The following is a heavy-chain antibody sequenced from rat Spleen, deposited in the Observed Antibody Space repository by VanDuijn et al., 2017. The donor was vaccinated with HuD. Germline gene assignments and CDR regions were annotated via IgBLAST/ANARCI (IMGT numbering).Heavy chain of an antibody. V-gene: IGHV5-29*01. CDR1: GFTFSNYG. CDR3: ARHRDNYGVMDA. D-gene: IGHD1-5*01. J-gene: IGHJ4*01. Sequence: EVQLVESGGGLVQPGRSLKLSCAASGFTFSNYGMAWVRQAPTKGLEWVATISYDGSSTYYRDSVKGRFTISRDNAKSNLNLQMDSLRSEDTATYYCARHRDNYGVMDAWGQGASVTVSS. CDR2: ISYDGSST.